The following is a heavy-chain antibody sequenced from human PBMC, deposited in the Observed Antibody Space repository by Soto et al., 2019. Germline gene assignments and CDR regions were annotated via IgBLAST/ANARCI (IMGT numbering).Heavy chain of an antibody. CDR3: AREGSVSSSDYYAYYYGMDV. V-gene: IGHV3-48*03. J-gene: IGHJ6*02. CDR1: GFTYSNYD. D-gene: IGHD3-10*01. Sequence: GGSLRLSCAASGFTYSNYDINWVRQAPGKGPEWISHISSSGGIIYYADSVKGRFTISRDNAKNSLYLQMNSLRGEDTAVYYCAREGSVSSSDYYAYYYGMDVWGQGTTVTVSS. CDR2: ISSSGGII.